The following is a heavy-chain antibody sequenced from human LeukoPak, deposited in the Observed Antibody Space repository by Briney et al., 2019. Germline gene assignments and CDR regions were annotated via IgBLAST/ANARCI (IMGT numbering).Heavy chain of an antibody. CDR2: ISYDGSNK. V-gene: IGHV3-30-3*01. Sequence: GGSLRLSCAASGFSFSTFTMHWIRQAPGKGLEWVTLISYDGSNKYYADSVKGRFTISRDNSKNTLYLQMNSLKTEDTAVYYCAKGFGSSSGYWGQGALVTVSS. J-gene: IGHJ4*02. CDR3: AKGFGSSSGY. D-gene: IGHD6-6*01. CDR1: GFSFSTFT.